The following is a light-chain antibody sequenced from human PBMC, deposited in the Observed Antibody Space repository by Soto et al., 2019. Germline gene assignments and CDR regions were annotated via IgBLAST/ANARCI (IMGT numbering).Light chain of an antibody. CDR2: EAS. Sequence: DIQMTQSPSTLSASVGDRVTITCRAIQNINKWLAWYQQKPGKAPKLLIFEASSLESGVPSRFRGSGYETDFTLTISSLQPEDFATYHCQQYHSYPTTFGQGTKVDI. J-gene: IGKJ1*01. V-gene: IGKV1-5*03. CDR1: QNINKW. CDR3: QQYHSYPTT.